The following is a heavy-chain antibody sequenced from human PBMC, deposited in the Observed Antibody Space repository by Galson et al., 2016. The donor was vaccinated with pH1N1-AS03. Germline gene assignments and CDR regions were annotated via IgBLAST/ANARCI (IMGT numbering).Heavy chain of an antibody. J-gene: IGHJ4*02. CDR1: GFTFSGYS. D-gene: IGHD2-2*01. CDR3: ARTFPGRVVVVAAAMQEGPDY. CDR2: ISRSSTYI. Sequence: SLRLSCAASGFTFSGYSMNWFRQAPGKGLEWVSSISRSSTYIYYGDSVKGRFTISRDNAKNSLFLQMHSLRAEDTAVYYCARTFPGRVVVVAAAMQEGPDYWGQGTLVTVSS. V-gene: IGHV3-21*03.